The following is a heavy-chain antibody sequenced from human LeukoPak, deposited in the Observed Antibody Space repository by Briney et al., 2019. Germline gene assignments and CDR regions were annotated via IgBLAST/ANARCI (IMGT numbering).Heavy chain of an antibody. V-gene: IGHV1-18*01. D-gene: IGHD6-13*01. CDR3: ARGAIAAAGTPVDY. CDR2: ISAYNGNR. CDR1: GYTFTSYG. J-gene: IGHJ4*02. Sequence: GASVTVSYTASGYTFTSYGISWVRQAPGQGLEWMGWISAYNGNRKYAKKLQGRVTMTTDTSTSTAFMELSNLRSDDTAVYYCARGAIAAAGTPVDYWGQGTLVTVSS.